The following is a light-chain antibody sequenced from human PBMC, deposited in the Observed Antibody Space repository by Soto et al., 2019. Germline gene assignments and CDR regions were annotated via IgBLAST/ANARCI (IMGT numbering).Light chain of an antibody. CDR3: SSYTRSSTRV. CDR2: DVS. J-gene: IGLJ2*01. Sequence: QSVLTQPASVSGSPGQSITISCTGTSSDVGGYNYVSWYQQHPGKAPKLMIYDVSNRPSGVSNRFSGSKSGNTAPLTISGLQAEDGADYYCSSYTRSSTRVFGGGTKLTVL. V-gene: IGLV2-14*01. CDR1: SSDVGGYNY.